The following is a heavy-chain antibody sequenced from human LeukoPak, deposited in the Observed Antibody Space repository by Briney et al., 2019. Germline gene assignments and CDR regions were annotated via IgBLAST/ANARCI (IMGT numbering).Heavy chain of an antibody. Sequence: GGSLRLSCAASGFTFSSYAMHWVRQAPGKGLEYVSGITSNGGSTYYANSVKGRFTISRDNSKNTLYLQMGSLRAEDMAVYYCARAIKHGTTYYDYWGQGTLVTVSS. CDR3: ARAIKHGTTYYDY. CDR2: ITSNGGST. CDR1: GFTFSSYA. D-gene: IGHD1-14*01. J-gene: IGHJ4*02. V-gene: IGHV3-64*01.